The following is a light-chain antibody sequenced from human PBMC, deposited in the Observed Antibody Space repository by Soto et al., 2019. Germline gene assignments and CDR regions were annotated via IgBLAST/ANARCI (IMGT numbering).Light chain of an antibody. V-gene: IGKV1-27*01. CDR3: PKYNSAPRLS. CDR2: AAS. J-gene: IGKJ4*01. Sequence: DIQMTQSPSSLSASVGDRVTITFRASQGISNYLAWYQQKPGKVPKLLIDAASTLQSGVPSRFSGSGSGTDFTVTIGSLQPEDVGTYYCPKYNSAPRLSFGGGTKVESK. CDR1: QGISNY.